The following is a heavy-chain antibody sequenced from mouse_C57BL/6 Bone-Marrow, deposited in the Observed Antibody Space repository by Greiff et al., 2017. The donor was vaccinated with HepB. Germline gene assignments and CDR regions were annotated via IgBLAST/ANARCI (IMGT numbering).Heavy chain of an antibody. J-gene: IGHJ1*01. CDR3: ARNCDYYGSSYGYWYFDF. Sequence: QVQLQQPGAELVRPGASVKLSCKASGYTFTSYWMDWVKQRPGQGLEWIGNIYPSDSETYYNEKFKDKATLTVDKSSSTAYMQLNSLTSEVSAVYYGARNCDYYGSSYGYWYFDFWGSGTTVTVSA. CDR2: IYPSDSET. D-gene: IGHD1-1*01. V-gene: IGHV1-61*01. CDR1: GYTFTSYW.